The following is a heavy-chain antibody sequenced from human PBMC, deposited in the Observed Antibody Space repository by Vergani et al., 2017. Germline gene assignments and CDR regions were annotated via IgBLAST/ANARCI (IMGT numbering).Heavy chain of an antibody. CDR3: AKDLQLERADAFDI. CDR2: ISWNSGSI. D-gene: IGHD1-1*01. J-gene: IGHJ3*02. CDR1: GFTFDDYA. Sequence: EVQLVESGGGLVQPGRSLRLSCAASGFTFDDYAMHWVRQAPGKGLEWVSGISWNSGSICYADSVKGRFTISRDNAKNSLYLQINSLRAEDTALYYCAKDLQLERADAFDIWGQGTMVTVSS. V-gene: IGHV3-9*01.